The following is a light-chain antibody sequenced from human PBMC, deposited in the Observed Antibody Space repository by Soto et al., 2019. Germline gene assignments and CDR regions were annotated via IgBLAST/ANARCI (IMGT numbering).Light chain of an antibody. CDR3: QQYGSSRVT. CDR1: QSISIN. CDR2: GAS. J-gene: IGKJ4*01. V-gene: IGKV3-20*01. Sequence: EIVLTQSPGTLSVSPGDRVTLSCRASQSISINLAWYQQKPGQAPRLLIYGASSRATGIPDRFSGSGSGTDFTLTISRLEPEDFAVYYCQQYGSSRVTFGGGTKVDIK.